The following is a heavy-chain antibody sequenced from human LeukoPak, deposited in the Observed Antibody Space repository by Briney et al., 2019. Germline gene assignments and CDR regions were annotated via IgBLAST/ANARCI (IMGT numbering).Heavy chain of an antibody. J-gene: IGHJ4*02. CDR3: ARSYYDFWSGFYSDF. CDR2: ISYSGST. D-gene: IGHD3-3*01. V-gene: IGHV4-59*11. CDR1: GGSINSHY. Sequence: PSETLSLTCTVSGGSINSHYWIWIRQPPGKGLQWIGFISYSGSTSYNPSLMSRVTISVDTSKNQFSLKLNSVTAADTALYFCARSYYDFWSGFYSDFWGQGALVTVSS.